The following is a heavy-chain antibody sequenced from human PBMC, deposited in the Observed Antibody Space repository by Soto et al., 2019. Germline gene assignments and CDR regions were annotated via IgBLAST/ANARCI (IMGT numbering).Heavy chain of an antibody. V-gene: IGHV4-30-4*08. Sequence: SETLSLTCTVSGGSISSSSSYWGWIRQPPGKGLEWVGYIYYSGNTYYNPSLKSRVTISVDTSKNQFSLKLSSVTAADAAVYYCARVRSSSGYSYAFDIWGQGTMVTVSS. CDR1: GGSISSSSSY. CDR2: IYYSGNT. D-gene: IGHD3-22*01. CDR3: ARVRSSSGYSYAFDI. J-gene: IGHJ3*02.